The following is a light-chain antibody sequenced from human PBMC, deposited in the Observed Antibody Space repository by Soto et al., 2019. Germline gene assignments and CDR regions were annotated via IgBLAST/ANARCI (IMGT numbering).Light chain of an antibody. Sequence: QSALTQPASVSGSPGQSITISCTGTSSDVGGYNYVSWYQQHPGKAPKLMIYEVSNRPSGVSNRFSGSKSGNTASLTISGLQAEDEADYYCSSYTSCSRVFGGGTKLTVL. V-gene: IGLV2-14*01. CDR1: SSDVGGYNY. CDR3: SSYTSCSRV. J-gene: IGLJ3*02. CDR2: EVS.